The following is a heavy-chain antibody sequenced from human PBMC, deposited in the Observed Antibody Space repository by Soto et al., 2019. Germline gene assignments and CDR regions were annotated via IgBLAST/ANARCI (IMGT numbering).Heavy chain of an antibody. CDR2: IIPILGIA. V-gene: IGHV1-69*04. CDR3: ARDPRGHCSGGSCSSN. Sequence: SVKVSCKASGGTFSSYTISWVRQAPGQGLEWMGRIIPILGIANYAQKFQGRVTITADKSTSTAYMELSSLRSEDTAVYYCARDPRGHCSGGSCSSNWGQGTLVTVSS. J-gene: IGHJ4*02. D-gene: IGHD2-15*01. CDR1: GGTFSSYT.